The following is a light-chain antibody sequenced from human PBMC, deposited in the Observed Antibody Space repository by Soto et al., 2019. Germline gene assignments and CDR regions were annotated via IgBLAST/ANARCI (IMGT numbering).Light chain of an antibody. CDR3: HLYGSSPPRT. J-gene: IGKJ2*01. CDR1: QSVSSSY. V-gene: IGKV3-20*01. CDR2: GAS. Sequence: EIVLTQSPGTLSLSPGERATLSCRASQSVSSSYLAWYQQTPGQAPRLLIYGASSRATGIPDRFSGSGSGTGFTLTISRLEPEDFAVYYCHLYGSSPPRTFGQGTELEI.